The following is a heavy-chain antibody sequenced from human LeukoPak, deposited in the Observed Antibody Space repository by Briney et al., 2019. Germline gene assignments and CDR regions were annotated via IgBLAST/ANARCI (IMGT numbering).Heavy chain of an antibody. CDR3: ARESSGVVPAAKQPVPTD. Sequence: PGGSLRLSCAASGFTFSSYSMNWVRQAPGKGLEWVSYINSSSSTIYYADSVKGRFTISRDNAKNSLYLQMNSLRAEDTAVYYCARESSGVVPAAKQPVPTDWGQGTLVTVSS. CDR2: INSSSSTI. CDR1: GFTFSSYS. V-gene: IGHV3-48*04. D-gene: IGHD2-2*01. J-gene: IGHJ4*02.